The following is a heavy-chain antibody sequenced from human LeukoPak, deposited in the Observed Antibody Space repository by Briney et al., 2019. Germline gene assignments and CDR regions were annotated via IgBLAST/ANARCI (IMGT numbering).Heavy chain of an antibody. CDR2: IYYSGST. CDR1: GGSISSYY. Sequence: QSSETLSLTCTVSGGSISSYYWSWIRQPPGKGLEWIGYIYYSGSTNYNPSLKSRVTISVDTSKNQFSLKLSSVTAADTAVYYCAGTDCSSTSCYFAPMDVWGKGTTVTISS. V-gene: IGHV4-59*01. CDR3: AGTDCSSTSCYFAPMDV. J-gene: IGHJ6*03. D-gene: IGHD2-2*01.